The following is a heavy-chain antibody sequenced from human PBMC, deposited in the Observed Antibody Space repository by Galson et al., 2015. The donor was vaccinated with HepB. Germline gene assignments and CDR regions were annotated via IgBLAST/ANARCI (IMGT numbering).Heavy chain of an antibody. CDR2: TYYRSKWYN. CDR1: GDSVSSNSAA. V-gene: IGHV6-1*01. CDR3: ARVLDYYGSGRPEFSLDV. J-gene: IGHJ6*02. D-gene: IGHD3-10*01. Sequence: CAISGDSVSSNSAAWNWIRQSPSRGLEWLGRTYYRSKWYNDYAVSVKSRITINPDTSKNQFSLQLNSVTPEDTAVYYCARVLDYYGSGRPEFSLDVWGQGTTVTVSS.